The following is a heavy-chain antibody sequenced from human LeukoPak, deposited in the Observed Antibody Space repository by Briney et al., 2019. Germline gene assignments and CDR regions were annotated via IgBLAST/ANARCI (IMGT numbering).Heavy chain of an antibody. CDR1: GYTFTSYD. V-gene: IGHV1-8*01. CDR2: MNPNSGNT. Sequence: GASVKVSCKASGYTFTSYDINWVRQATGQGLEWTGWMNPNSGNTGYAQEFQGRVTMTRDTSISTAYMELSSLTSEDTAVYYCARRKPTSGAQYWFDPWGQGTLVTVSS. D-gene: IGHD3-10*01. CDR3: ARRKPTSGAQYWFDP. J-gene: IGHJ5*02.